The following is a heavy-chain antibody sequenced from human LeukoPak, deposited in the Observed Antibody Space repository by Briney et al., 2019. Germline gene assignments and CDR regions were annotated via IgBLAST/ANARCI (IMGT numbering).Heavy chain of an antibody. D-gene: IGHD1-26*01. CDR2: IRYDGSNE. J-gene: IGHJ4*02. V-gene: IGHV3-30*02. Sequence: GGSLRLSCAASGFTFSSYGMHWVRQAPGKGLEWVSFIRYDGSNEYYADSVRGRFTISRDNSKNTLYLQLNSLRAEDTAIYYCAKDSLRKSIVGTTTRGFNDYWGQGTLVTVSS. CDR3: AKDSLRKSIVGTTTRGFNDY. CDR1: GFTFSSYG.